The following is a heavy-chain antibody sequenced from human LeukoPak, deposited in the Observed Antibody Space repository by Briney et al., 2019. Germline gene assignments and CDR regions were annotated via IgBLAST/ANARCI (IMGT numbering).Heavy chain of an antibody. CDR2: FDVIDGET. CDR3: AAGRPYSLLDY. CDR1: GSSLTELS. Sequence: ASVKVSCTVSGSSLTELSPYWVRQAPGKGLEWMGGFDVIDGETFYAQKFQGGVTMTEDSSTDTAYMELRSLTSDDTAFYYCAAGRPYSLLDYWGQGTLVTVSS. J-gene: IGHJ4*02. V-gene: IGHV1-24*01. D-gene: IGHD5-18*01.